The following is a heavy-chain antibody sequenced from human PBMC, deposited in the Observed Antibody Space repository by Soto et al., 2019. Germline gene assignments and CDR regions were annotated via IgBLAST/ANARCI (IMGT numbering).Heavy chain of an antibody. V-gene: IGHV4-30-2*01. CDR3: ARGGLLPDY. Sequence: QLQLQESGSGLVKPSQTLSLTCAVSGGSISSGGHSWSWIRQPPGKGLEWIGYISHSGSTYYNPSLKSRVTISVDRSKNQFSLKLSSVTAADTDVYYCARGGLLPDYWGQGTLVTVSS. CDR1: GGSISSGGHS. CDR2: ISHSGST. J-gene: IGHJ4*02. D-gene: IGHD6-19*01.